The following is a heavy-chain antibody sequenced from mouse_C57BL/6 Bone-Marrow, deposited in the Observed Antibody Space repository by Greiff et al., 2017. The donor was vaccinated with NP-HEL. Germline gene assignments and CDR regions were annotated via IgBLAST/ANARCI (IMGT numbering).Heavy chain of an antibody. CDR3: ARPTGRNFYAVEG. V-gene: IGHV14-3*01. CDR2: IDPANGNT. D-gene: IGHD2-10*01. CDR1: GFTITNTY. J-gene: IGHJ4*01. Sequence: EVQLQQSVAELVRPGASVKLSCTASGFTITNTYMHWVKQRPEQGLEWIGRIDPANGNTNYAPKFQGKAPLTADTSSNTAYLQLSSLTSDDTAVNYCARPTGRNFYAVEGWGKGTTVTVAS.